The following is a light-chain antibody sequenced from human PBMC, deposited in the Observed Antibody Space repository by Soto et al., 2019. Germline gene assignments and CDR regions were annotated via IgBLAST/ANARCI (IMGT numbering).Light chain of an antibody. CDR3: LQAYGFAFT. CDR1: QGISTW. CDR2: AAS. J-gene: IGKJ3*01. Sequence: DIQMPQSPLSVSASVGDRVTISCRASQGISTWLAWYQQKPGKAPKLLIYAASSLQTGVPSRFSGSGSGTDFTLTISSLQPEDTATYFGLQAYGFAFTFGPGTKLEIE. V-gene: IGKV1-12*01.